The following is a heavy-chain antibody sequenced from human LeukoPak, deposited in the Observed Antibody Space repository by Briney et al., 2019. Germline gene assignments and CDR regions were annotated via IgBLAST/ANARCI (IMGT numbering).Heavy chain of an antibody. V-gene: IGHV3-53*01. CDR2: IYSGGST. J-gene: IGHJ4*02. CDR3: ARXVQMSPPSXFDY. CDR1: GFTVSSNY. Sequence: GGSLRLSCAASGFTVSSNYMSWVRQAPGKGLEWVSVIYSGGSTYYADSVKGRFTISRDNSKNTLYLQMNSLRAEDAAVYYCARXVQMSPPSXFDYWGQGTLVTVS.